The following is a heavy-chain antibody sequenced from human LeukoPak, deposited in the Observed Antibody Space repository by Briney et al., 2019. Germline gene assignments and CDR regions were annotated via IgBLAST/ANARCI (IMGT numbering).Heavy chain of an antibody. V-gene: IGHV3-11*04. CDR2: INSSSSTI. J-gene: IGHJ3*02. CDR3: AREGRSCPSTSCSALDAFDI. Sequence: PGGSLRLSCAASGFIFSDYFMSWTRQAPGKGLEWISYINSSSSTIYYADSVKGRFTISRDDAKNSLYLRMNSLRVEDTALYYCAREGRSCPSTSCSALDAFDIWGQGTMVTVSS. CDR1: GFIFSDYF. D-gene: IGHD2-2*01.